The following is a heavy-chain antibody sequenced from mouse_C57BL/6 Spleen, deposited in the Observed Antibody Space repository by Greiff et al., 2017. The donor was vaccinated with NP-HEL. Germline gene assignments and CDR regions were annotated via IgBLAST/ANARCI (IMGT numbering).Heavy chain of an antibody. Sequence: EVHLVESGGGLVQPGGSLKLSCAASGFTFSDYGMAWVRQAPRKGPEWVAFISNLAYSIYYADTVTGRFTISRENAKNTLYLEMSSLRSEDTAMYYCARHSYDGFDYWGQGTTLTVSS. V-gene: IGHV5-15*01. J-gene: IGHJ2*01. CDR3: ARHSYDGFDY. CDR2: ISNLAYSI. D-gene: IGHD2-12*01. CDR1: GFTFSDYG.